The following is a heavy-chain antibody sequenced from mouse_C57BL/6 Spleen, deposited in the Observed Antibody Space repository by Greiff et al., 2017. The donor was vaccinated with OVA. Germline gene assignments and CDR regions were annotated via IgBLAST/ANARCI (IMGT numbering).Heavy chain of an antibody. Sequence: EVQLQQSVAELVRPGASVKLSCTASGFNIKNTYMHWVKQRPEQGLEWIGRIDPANGNTKYEPKFQGKDTITADTSSNTAYLQLSSLTSEDTAIYYCARWRGDGGGHFDYWGQGTTLTVSS. CDR3: ARWRGDGGGHFDY. CDR1: GFNIKNTY. J-gene: IGHJ2*01. V-gene: IGHV14-3*01. CDR2: IDPANGNT.